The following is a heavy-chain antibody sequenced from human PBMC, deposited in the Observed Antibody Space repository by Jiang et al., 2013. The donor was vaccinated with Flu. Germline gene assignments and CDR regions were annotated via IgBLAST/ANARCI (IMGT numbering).Heavy chain of an antibody. Sequence: GAEVKKPGSSVKVSCKASGGTFSSYAISWVRQAPGQGLEWMGGIIPIFGTADYAQKFQGRVTITADESTSTAYMELSSLRSEDTAVYYCARGGYGENKNQNYYYYGMDVWGQGTTVTVSS. CDR2: IIPIFGTA. J-gene: IGHJ6*02. D-gene: IGHD4-17*01. CDR3: ARGGYGENKNQNYYYYGMDV. CDR1: GGTFSSYA. V-gene: IGHV1-69*01.